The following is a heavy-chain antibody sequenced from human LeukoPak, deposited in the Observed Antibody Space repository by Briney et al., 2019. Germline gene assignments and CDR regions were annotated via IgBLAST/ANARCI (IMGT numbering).Heavy chain of an antibody. CDR1: GFTFSSYG. Sequence: PGGSLRLSCAASGFTFSSYGMHWVRQAPGKGLEWVAVIWYDVSNKYCADSVKGRFTISRDNSKNTLYLQVNSLRAEDTAVYYCARGRNDYDSSGFSALDLWGQGPLVTVFS. CDR2: IWYDVSNK. J-gene: IGHJ5*02. V-gene: IGHV3-33*01. CDR3: ARGRNDYDSSGFSALDL. D-gene: IGHD3-22*01.